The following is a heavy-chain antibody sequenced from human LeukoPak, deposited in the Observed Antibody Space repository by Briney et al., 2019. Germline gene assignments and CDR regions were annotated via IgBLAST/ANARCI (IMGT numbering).Heavy chain of an antibody. CDR3: VRESRSGTNWYFDL. V-gene: IGHV3-53*01. D-gene: IGHD1-1*01. Sequence: GGSLRLSCAASGFSVSSSYMSWVRQAPGTGLEWVSIFYPGGTTYCADPVKGRFTISRDNSKNTVNLQMNSLRAEDSAVYFCVRESRSGTNWYFDLWGRGSLVTVSS. CDR1: GFSVSSSY. J-gene: IGHJ2*01. CDR2: FYPGGTT.